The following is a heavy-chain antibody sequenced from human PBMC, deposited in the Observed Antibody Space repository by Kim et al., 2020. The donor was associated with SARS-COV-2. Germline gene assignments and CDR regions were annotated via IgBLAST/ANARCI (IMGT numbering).Heavy chain of an antibody. J-gene: IGHJ4*02. CDR2: IYYSGST. V-gene: IGHV4-59*08. CDR3: ARSRDGYNFFDY. Sequence: SETLSLTCTVSGGSISSYYWSWIRQPPGKGLEWIGYIYYSGSTNYNPSLKSRVTISVDTSKNQFSLKLSSVTAADTAVYYCARSRDGYNFFDYWGQGTLVTVSS. D-gene: IGHD1-1*01. CDR1: GGSISSYY.